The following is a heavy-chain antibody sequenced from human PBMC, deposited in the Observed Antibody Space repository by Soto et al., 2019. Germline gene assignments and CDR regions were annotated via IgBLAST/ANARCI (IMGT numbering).Heavy chain of an antibody. D-gene: IGHD6-6*01. Sequence: PGGSLRLSCAASGFTVSSNYMSWVRQGLGKGLEWVSATYRDESTYYVDFVRGRFTISRDNSKNTLYLQMNSLRADDTAVYYCASSSAWPGYFDYWGQGALVTVSS. CDR1: GFTVSSNY. V-gene: IGHV3-53*01. CDR2: TYRDEST. J-gene: IGHJ4*02. CDR3: ASSSAWPGYFDY.